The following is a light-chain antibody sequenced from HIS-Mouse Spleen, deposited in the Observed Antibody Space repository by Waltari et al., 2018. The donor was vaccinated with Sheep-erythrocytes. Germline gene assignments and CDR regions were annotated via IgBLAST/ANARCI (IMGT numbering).Light chain of an antibody. CDR2: EGS. CDR3: CSYAGSSTWV. CDR1: SSDVGSYNL. V-gene: IGLV2-23*01. Sequence: QSALTQPASVSGSPGQSITISCTGTSSDVGSYNLVSWYQQHPGKAPKPTSYEGSNRTSGVPNRFSASKSGNTASLTISGRQAEDEANYYCCSYAGSSTWVFGGGTKLTVL. J-gene: IGLJ3*02.